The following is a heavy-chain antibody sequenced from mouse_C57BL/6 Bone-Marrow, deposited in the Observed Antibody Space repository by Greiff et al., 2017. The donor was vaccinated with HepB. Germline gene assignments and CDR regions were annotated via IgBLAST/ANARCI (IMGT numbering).Heavy chain of an antibody. V-gene: IGHV6-3*01. Sequence: EVKLMESGGGLVQPGGSMKLSCVASGFTFSNYWMNWVRQSPEKGLEWVAQIRLKSDNYATHYAESVKGRFTISRDDSKSSVYLQMNNLRAEDTGIYYCTGDTWYFDVWGTGTTVTVSS. J-gene: IGHJ1*03. CDR1: GFTFSNYW. CDR3: TGDTWYFDV. CDR2: IRLKSDNYAT.